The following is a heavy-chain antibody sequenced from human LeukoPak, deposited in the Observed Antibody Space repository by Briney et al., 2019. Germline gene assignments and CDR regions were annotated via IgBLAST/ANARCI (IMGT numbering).Heavy chain of an antibody. CDR2: TSYDGSNE. J-gene: IGHJ4*02. Sequence: GGSLRLSCAASGFTFNRYSNHWVRQAPGKGLEWVALTSYDGSNEYYADSVKGRFTISRDNSKNAVHLQMNSLRAEDTAVYYCAKGSGSYSYFDYWGQGTLVTVSS. V-gene: IGHV3-30*14. CDR1: GFTFNRYS. CDR3: AKGSGSYSYFDY. D-gene: IGHD1-26*01.